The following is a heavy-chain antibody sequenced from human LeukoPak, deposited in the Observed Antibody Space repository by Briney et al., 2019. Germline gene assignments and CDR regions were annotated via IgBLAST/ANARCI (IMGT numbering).Heavy chain of an antibody. V-gene: IGHV4-34*01. CDR1: GGSFSGYY. Sequence: SETLSLTCAVYGGSFSGYYWSWIRQPPGKGLEWIGEINHSGSTNYNPSLKSRVTISVDTSKNQFSLKLSSVTAADTAVYYCARGHQYDIFAFDIWGQGTMVTVSS. CDR2: INHSGST. J-gene: IGHJ3*02. CDR3: ARGHQYDIFAFDI. D-gene: IGHD3-9*01.